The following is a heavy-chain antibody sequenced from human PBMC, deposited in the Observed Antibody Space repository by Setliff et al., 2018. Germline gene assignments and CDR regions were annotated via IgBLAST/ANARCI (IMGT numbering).Heavy chain of an antibody. CDR3: ARDHAYGSRFYYYYYGTDV. Sequence: PGGSLRLSCAASGFTFSRYWMSWVRQAPGKGLEWVANIKQDGSEKYYVDSVKGRFTISRDNAKNSLYLQMNSLRAEDTAVYYCARDHAYGSRFYYYYYGTDVWGQGTTVTVSS. CDR1: GFTFSRYW. D-gene: IGHD3-10*01. V-gene: IGHV3-7*01. CDR2: IKQDGSEK. J-gene: IGHJ6*02.